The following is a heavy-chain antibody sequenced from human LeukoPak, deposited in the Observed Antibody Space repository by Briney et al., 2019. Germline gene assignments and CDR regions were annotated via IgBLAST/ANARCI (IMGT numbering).Heavy chain of an antibody. V-gene: IGHV4-30-4*08. Sequence: SQTLSLTCTDSGGSISSGDYYWSWIRQPPGKGLEWIGYIYYSGSTYYNPSLKSRVTISVDTSKNQFSLKLSSVTAADTAVYYCARGGYGDLTYFDYWGQGTLVTVSS. J-gene: IGHJ4*02. CDR3: ARGGYGDLTYFDY. D-gene: IGHD4-17*01. CDR2: IYYSGST. CDR1: GGSISSGDYY.